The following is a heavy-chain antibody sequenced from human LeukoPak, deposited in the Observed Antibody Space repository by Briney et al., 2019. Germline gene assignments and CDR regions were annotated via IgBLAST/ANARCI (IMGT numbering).Heavy chain of an antibody. CDR1: GGSISSSSYY. CDR3: ARAWGTVTSHFDY. Sequence: SETLSLTCTVSGGSISSSSYYWGWIRQPPGKGLEWIGSIYYSGSTYYNPSLESRVTISVDTSKNQFSLKLSSVTAADTAVYYCARAWGTVTSHFDYWGQGTLVTVSS. CDR2: IYYSGST. V-gene: IGHV4-39*07. D-gene: IGHD4-17*01. J-gene: IGHJ4*02.